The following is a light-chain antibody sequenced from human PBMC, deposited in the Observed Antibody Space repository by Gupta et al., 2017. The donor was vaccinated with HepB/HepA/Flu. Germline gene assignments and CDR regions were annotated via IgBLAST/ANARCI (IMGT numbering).Light chain of an antibody. Sequence: QPVLPQPPPASGTPGRRVTHSLSGRCSNTGSNAVNWSQQLPGTAHKLLIYSNNQRPSGVPDRFSGSKSGTSASLAISGLQSEDEADYYCAAWDDSLNGLYVFGTGTKVTVL. V-gene: IGLV1-44*01. J-gene: IGLJ1*01. CDR1: CSNTGSNA. CDR2: SNN. CDR3: AAWDDSLNGLYV.